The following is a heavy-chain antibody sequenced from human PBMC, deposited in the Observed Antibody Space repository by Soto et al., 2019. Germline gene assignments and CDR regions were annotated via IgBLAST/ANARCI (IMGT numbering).Heavy chain of an antibody. CDR2: IYWDDEK. Sequence: QITLKESGPTLLKPTQSLTLTCTFSGFSLRTTGVGVGWIRQPPGKALEWLALIYWDDEKRYNASLKSMLTIAKATSNFLVVLTMLSMDTVDTATYHCVHITMRGFNSFAPWGQGTLVTVSS. J-gene: IGHJ5*02. CDR1: GFSLRTTGVG. D-gene: IGHD1-26*01. V-gene: IGHV2-5*02. CDR3: VHITMRGFNSFAP.